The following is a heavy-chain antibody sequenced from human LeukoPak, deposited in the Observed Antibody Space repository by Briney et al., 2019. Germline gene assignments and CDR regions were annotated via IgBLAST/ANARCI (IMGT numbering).Heavy chain of an antibody. Sequence: GGSLRLSCAASGFVFSTYAIHWVRHVPGKGLEYVSGINGNGDDTDYANSVKGRFTISRDNFKNTVYLQMGSLRAEDMAVYYCARDLFSGAEMATLDYWGQGTLVTVSS. CDR3: ARDLFSGAEMATLDY. CDR2: INGNGDDT. D-gene: IGHD5-24*01. V-gene: IGHV3-64*01. CDR1: GFVFSTYA. J-gene: IGHJ4*02.